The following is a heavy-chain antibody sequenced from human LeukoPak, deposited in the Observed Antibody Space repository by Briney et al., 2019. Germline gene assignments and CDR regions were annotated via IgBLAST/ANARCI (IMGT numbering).Heavy chain of an antibody. J-gene: IGHJ4*02. Sequence: SETLSLTCAVSGGSISSNNWWSWVRQPPGEGLEWIGEIYHNGASNSDPSPKSRITISVDKSKNQFSLKLSSVTAADTAVYYCARKRGYSAYDQLAFDYWGQGTLVTVSS. D-gene: IGHD5-12*01. CDR1: GGSISSNNW. CDR3: ARKRGYSAYDQLAFDY. V-gene: IGHV4-4*02. CDR2: IYHNGAS.